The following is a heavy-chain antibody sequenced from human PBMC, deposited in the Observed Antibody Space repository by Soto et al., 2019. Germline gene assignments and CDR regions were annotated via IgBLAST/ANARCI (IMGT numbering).Heavy chain of an antibody. V-gene: IGHV5-51*01. CDR2: IYPGDSDT. CDR1: GYNFTNYW. J-gene: IGHJ4*02. D-gene: IGHD1-26*01. Sequence: GESLKISCKGSGYNFTNYWIGWVRQMPGKGLEWMGIIYPGDSDTRYSPSFQGQVTFSADKSISTAYLQWSSLKASDTAMYYCARTPGSYLYYFDYWGQGALVTVSS. CDR3: ARTPGSYLYYFDY.